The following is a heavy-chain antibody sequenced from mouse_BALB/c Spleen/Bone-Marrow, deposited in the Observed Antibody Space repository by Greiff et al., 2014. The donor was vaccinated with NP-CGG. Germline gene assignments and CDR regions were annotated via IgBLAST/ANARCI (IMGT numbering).Heavy chain of an antibody. CDR3: ARGRGWYFDY. D-gene: IGHD2-3*01. CDR2: IYPGDGDT. Sequence: LQESGAKLVRPGSSVKISCKASGYAFSNYWMNWVKRRPGQGLEWIGQIYPGDGDTNYNGKFKGKATLTADKSSSTAYMQLSSLTSEDSAVYFCARGRGWYFDYWGQGTTLTVSS. J-gene: IGHJ2*01. V-gene: IGHV1-80*01. CDR1: GYAFSNYW.